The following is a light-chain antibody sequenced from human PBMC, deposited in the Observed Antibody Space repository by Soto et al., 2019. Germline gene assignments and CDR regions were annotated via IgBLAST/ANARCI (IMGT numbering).Light chain of an antibody. CDR1: QGIGSY. CDR2: SAS. CDR3: QKYDSAPET. Sequence: DLQMTQSPSSLSASVGDRVTITCRASQGIGSYLAWYQQKPGKVPKVLIYSASTLQSGVPSRFSGSGSGTDFTLTISSLQPEDVATYYCQKYDSAPETFGQGTKVEI. J-gene: IGKJ1*01. V-gene: IGKV1-27*01.